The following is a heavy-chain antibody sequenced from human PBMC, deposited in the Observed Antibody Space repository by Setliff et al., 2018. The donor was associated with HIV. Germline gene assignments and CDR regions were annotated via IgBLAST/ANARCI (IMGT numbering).Heavy chain of an antibody. CDR3: AKDQAIVPTAIDY. V-gene: IGHV3-48*01. D-gene: IGHD2-2*01. CDR2: IRRNTNVT. J-gene: IGHJ4*02. CDR1: GFNINSYN. Sequence: GGSLRLSCTASGFNINSYNMNWVRQAPGKGLEWVAYIRRNTNVTYYGDSAKGRFTISRDNAKNSLYLQMNSLRAEDTAVYYCAKDQAIVPTAIDYWGQETLVTVSS.